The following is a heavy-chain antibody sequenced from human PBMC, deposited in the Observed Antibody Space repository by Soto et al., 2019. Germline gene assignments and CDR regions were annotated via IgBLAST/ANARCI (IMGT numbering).Heavy chain of an antibody. V-gene: IGHV4-39*01. CDR3: ARQTVTSRIFRYYYYMDV. Sequence: PSETLSLTCIVSGGSISSSSYYWGWIRQPPGKGLEWIGSIYYSGSTYYNPSLKSRVTISVDTSKNQFSLKLSSVTAADTAVYYCARQTVTSRIFRYYYYMDVWGKGTTVTVSS. CDR2: IYYSGST. J-gene: IGHJ6*03. CDR1: GGSISSSSYY. D-gene: IGHD3-3*02.